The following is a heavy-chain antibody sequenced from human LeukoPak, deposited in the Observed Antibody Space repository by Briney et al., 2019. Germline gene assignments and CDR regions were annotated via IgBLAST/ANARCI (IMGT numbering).Heavy chain of an antibody. Sequence: GGSLRLSCAVSGFTFDDYAMHWVRQVPGKGLEWVSGINWNSDSIGYADSVKGRFTTSRDNAKNSLYLQMNSLRAEDTAVYYCAKEIYGDSTGGRFQHWGQGTLVTVSS. CDR2: INWNSDSI. CDR1: GFTFDDYA. D-gene: IGHD4-17*01. J-gene: IGHJ1*01. V-gene: IGHV3-9*01. CDR3: AKEIYGDSTGGRFQH.